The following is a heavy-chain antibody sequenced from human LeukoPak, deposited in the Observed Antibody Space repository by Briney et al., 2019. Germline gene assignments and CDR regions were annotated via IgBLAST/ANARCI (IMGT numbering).Heavy chain of an antibody. Sequence: GESLKISCKGSGYSFTDYWIGWVRQMPGKGLEWMGIIFPHDSDTKYSPSFQGQVTISADKSISTAYLQWSSLKASDTAMYYCARPTTMVRGVPNWFDPWGQGTLVTVSS. V-gene: IGHV5-51*01. CDR3: ARPTTMVRGVPNWFDP. CDR1: GYSFTDYW. CDR2: IFPHDSDT. J-gene: IGHJ5*02. D-gene: IGHD3-10*01.